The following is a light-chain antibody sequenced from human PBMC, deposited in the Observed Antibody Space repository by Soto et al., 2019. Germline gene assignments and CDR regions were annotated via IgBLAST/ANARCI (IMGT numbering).Light chain of an antibody. V-gene: IGKV3-15*01. CDR2: GAS. Sequence: EIVMTQSPATLSVSPGERATLSCRASQSVSINLAWYQQRPGQAPRLLIYGASTGATGIPARFSGSGSGTDFTLTISSLQSEDFAVYYCQQYNNWPQTFGPGTKVDIK. CDR1: QSVSIN. J-gene: IGKJ3*01. CDR3: QQYNNWPQT.